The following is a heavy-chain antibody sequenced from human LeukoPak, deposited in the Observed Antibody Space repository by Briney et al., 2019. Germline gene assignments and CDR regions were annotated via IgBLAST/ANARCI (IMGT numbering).Heavy chain of an antibody. D-gene: IGHD3-10*01. CDR2: INGDNGNT. Sequence: ASVKVSCKASGYTFSDYTIHWVRQAPGQRLEWMGWINGDNGNTKYSQELRGRVTFTRDSSATTAYMEVTSLRSEDMAVYYCAREVSSVGANYFDFWGQGTLVTVSS. CDR3: AREVSSVGANYFDF. CDR1: GYTFSDYT. V-gene: IGHV1-3*03. J-gene: IGHJ4*02.